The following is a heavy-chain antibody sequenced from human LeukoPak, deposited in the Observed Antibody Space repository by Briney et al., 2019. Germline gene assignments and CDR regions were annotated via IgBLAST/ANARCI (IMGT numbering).Heavy chain of an antibody. Sequence: SETLSLTCTVSGGSISGYYWTWIRQPPGKGLEWIAYIYYTGSTTYNPSLKSRVTVSLDASKNQFSLKLSSVTAADTAVYYCARHGLLNDFWSGYYHDAFDIWGQGTMVTVSS. J-gene: IGHJ3*02. CDR2: IYYTGST. CDR3: ARHGLLNDFWSGYYHDAFDI. V-gene: IGHV4-59*08. CDR1: GGSISGYY. D-gene: IGHD3-3*01.